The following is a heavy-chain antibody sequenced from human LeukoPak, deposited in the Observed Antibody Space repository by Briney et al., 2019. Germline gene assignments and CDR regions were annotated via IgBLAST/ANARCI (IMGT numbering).Heavy chain of an antibody. CDR1: GYSISSSSYY. V-gene: IGHV4-39*07. CDR2: IYYSGST. Sequence: SETLSLTCTVSGYSISSSSYYWGWIRQPPGKGLEWIGSIYYSGSTYYNPSLKSRVTISVDTSKNQFSLKLSSVTAADTAVYYCARDGIVGATKDFDYWGQGTLVTVSS. J-gene: IGHJ4*02. CDR3: ARDGIVGATKDFDY. D-gene: IGHD1-26*01.